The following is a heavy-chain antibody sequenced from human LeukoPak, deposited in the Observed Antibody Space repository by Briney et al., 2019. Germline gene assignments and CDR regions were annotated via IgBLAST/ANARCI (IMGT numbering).Heavy chain of an antibody. CDR1: GGSFSGYY. Sequence: SETLSLTCAVYGGSFSGYYWSWIRQPPGKGLECIGEINHSGSTNYNPSLKSRVTISVDTSKNQFSLKLSSVTAADTAVYYCARARIWFGELSFDPWGQGTLVTVSS. J-gene: IGHJ5*02. V-gene: IGHV4-34*01. CDR3: ARARIWFGELSFDP. CDR2: INHSGST. D-gene: IGHD3-10*01.